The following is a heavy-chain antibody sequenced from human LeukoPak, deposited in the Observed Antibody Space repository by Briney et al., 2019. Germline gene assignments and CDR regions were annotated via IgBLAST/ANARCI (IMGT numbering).Heavy chain of an antibody. Sequence: SETLSLTCSVSGGSISNYWSWIRQLPGKGLEWIGYIYYTGTTNYNPSLRSRVTISVDTSRNQFSLRLSSVTAADAAVYYCAREDPQTTVPEGMDVWGHGTTVIVSS. V-gene: IGHV4-59*01. CDR3: AREDPQTTVPEGMDV. D-gene: IGHD4-17*01. J-gene: IGHJ6*02. CDR2: IYYTGTT. CDR1: GGSISNY.